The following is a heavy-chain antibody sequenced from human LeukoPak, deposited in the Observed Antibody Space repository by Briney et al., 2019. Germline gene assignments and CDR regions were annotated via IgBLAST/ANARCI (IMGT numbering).Heavy chain of an antibody. V-gene: IGHV3-7*01. J-gene: IGHJ5*02. CDR1: GFTFSSYW. CDR2: IKQDGSEK. D-gene: IGHD3-22*01. Sequence: GGSLRLSCAASGFTFSSYWMSWVRQAPGKGLEWVANIKQDGSEKYYVDSVKGRFTISRDNAKNSLYLQMNSLRAEDTAVYYCAKVGDVWYYYDSSGYYPGAWGQGTLVTVSS. CDR3: AKVGDVWYYYDSSGYYPGA.